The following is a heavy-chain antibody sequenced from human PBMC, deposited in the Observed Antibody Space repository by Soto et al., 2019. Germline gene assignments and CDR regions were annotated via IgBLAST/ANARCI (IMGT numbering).Heavy chain of an antibody. CDR2: ISGSGGTT. Sequence: EVQLLESGGGLVQPGGSLRLSCAASGFIFSNYDMSWVRLAPCKGLEWVSVISGSGGTTYYADSVKGRFTISRDNSKNTLYLQMNSLRAEDTAVYFCAKRPQDCSGGSCYRNYFDYWGQGTLVTVSS. CDR3: AKRPQDCSGGSCYRNYFDY. D-gene: IGHD2-15*01. J-gene: IGHJ4*02. CDR1: GFIFSNYD. V-gene: IGHV3-23*01.